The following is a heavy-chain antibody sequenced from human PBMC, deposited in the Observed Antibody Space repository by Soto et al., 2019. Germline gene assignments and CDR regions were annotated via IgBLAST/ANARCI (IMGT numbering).Heavy chain of an antibody. CDR3: ARGGYYSGAGSYSPPRYYGMDV. CDR2: ISDYNGNT. CDR1: GYSFTTYG. D-gene: IGHD3-10*01. Sequence: QVQLVQSGAEVKKPGASVKVSCKASGYSFTTYGISWVRQAPGQGLEWMGWISDYNGNTNYEKKFQGRVTMTTDTSTXTXXXEXXSLRSDDTAVYYCARGGYYSGAGSYSPPRYYGMDVWGQGTTVTVS. V-gene: IGHV1-18*01. J-gene: IGHJ6*02.